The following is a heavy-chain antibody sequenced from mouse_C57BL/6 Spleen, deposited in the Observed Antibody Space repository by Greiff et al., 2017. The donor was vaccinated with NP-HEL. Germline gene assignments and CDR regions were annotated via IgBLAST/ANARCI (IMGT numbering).Heavy chain of an antibody. CDR2: INYDGSST. Sequence: EVHLVESEGGLVQPGSSMKLSCTASGFTFSDYYMAWVRQVPEKGLEWVANINYDGSSTYYLDSLKSRFIISRDNAKNILYLQMSSLKSEDTATYYCARGDYGYDGGFAYWGQGTLVTVSA. CDR1: GFTFSDYY. V-gene: IGHV5-16*01. CDR3: ARGDYGYDGGFAY. J-gene: IGHJ3*01. D-gene: IGHD2-2*01.